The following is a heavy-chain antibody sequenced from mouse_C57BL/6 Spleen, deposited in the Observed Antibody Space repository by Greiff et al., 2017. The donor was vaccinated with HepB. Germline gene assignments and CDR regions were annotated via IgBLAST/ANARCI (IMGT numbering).Heavy chain of an antibody. J-gene: IGHJ2*01. V-gene: IGHV6-3*01. CDR2: IRLKSDNYAT. D-gene: IGHD1-1*01. CDR1: GFTFSNYW. Sequence: EVKLVESGGGLVQPGGSMKLSCVASGFTFSNYWMNWVRQSPEKGLEWVAQIRLKSDNYATHYAESVKGRFTISRDDSKSSVYLQMNNLRAEDTGIYYCTYYYGSSYVSFDYWGQGTTLTVSS. CDR3: TYYYGSSYVSFDY.